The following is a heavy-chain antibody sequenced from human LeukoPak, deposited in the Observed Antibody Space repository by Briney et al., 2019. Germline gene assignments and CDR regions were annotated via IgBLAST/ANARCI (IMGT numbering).Heavy chain of an antibody. CDR3: ASYAKDIVVLPAASIYWYFDL. J-gene: IGHJ2*01. CDR2: INHSGST. D-gene: IGHD2-2*01. Sequence: SETLSLTCAVYGGSFSGYYWSWIRQPPGKGLEWIGEINHSGSTNYNPSLKSRVTISVDTSKNQFSLELSSVTAADTAVCYCASYAKDIVVLPAASIYWYFDLWGRGTLVTVSS. V-gene: IGHV4-34*01. CDR1: GGSFSGYY.